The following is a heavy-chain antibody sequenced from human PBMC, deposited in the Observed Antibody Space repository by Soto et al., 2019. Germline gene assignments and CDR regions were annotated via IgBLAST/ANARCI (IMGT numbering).Heavy chain of an antibody. CDR2: ISDSGVTT. V-gene: IGHV3-23*01. CDR3: AKGQGSGVTRVGAFDI. D-gene: IGHD3-3*01. J-gene: IGHJ3*02. CDR1: GFTFSKYA. Sequence: EVQLLESGGGLVQPGGSLRLSCAASGFTFSKYAMSWVRQAPGKGLDWVSGISDSGVTTYSADSVKGRFTISRDNSKYILFLQMNSLRAEDTAVYYCAKGQGSGVTRVGAFDIWGQGTMVTVSS.